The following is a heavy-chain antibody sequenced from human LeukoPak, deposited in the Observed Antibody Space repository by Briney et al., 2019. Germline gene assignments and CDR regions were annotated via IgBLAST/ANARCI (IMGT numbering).Heavy chain of an antibody. D-gene: IGHD2-15*01. Sequence: GGSLRLSCAASGFTCSSYAMSWVRQAPGKGLEWVSAISGSGGSTYYADSVKGRFTISRDNSKNTLYLQMNSLRAEDTAVYYCAKGSDDCSGGSCYSDYWGQGTLVTVSS. V-gene: IGHV3-23*01. CDR3: AKGSDDCSGGSCYSDY. CDR2: ISGSGGST. J-gene: IGHJ4*02. CDR1: GFTCSSYA.